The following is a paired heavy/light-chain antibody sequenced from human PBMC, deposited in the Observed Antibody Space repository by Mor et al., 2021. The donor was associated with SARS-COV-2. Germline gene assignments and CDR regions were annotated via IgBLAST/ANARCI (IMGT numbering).Heavy chain of an antibody. CDR3: AKDMRPRSGVTTPFGYDY. D-gene: IGHD6-19*01. Sequence: EMQLVESGGGLVQPGRSLRLSCAVSGFTFHDYAMHWVRQGPGKGLEWVSGISWNSGSIGYADSVKGRFTISRDNAKNSLYLQMNSLRAEDTALYYCAKDMRPRSGVTTPFGYDYWGQGTLVTVSS. CDR1: GFTFHDYA. J-gene: IGHJ4*02. CDR2: ISWNSGSI. V-gene: IGHV3-9*01.
Light chain of an antibody. CDR2: QNN. V-gene: IGLV3-1*01. J-gene: IGLJ2*01. CDR3: QAWDSSTAVV. Sequence: SYELTQPPSVSVSPGQTASITCSGDKLGDKYASWYHHKPGQSPVLVIYQNNKRPSGIPERFSGSNSGNTATLTISGTQYMDEADYYCQAWDSSTAVVFGGGTKLTVL. CDR1: KLGDKY.